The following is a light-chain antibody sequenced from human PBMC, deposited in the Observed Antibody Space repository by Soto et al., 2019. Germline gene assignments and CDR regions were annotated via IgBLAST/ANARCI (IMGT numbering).Light chain of an antibody. V-gene: IGKV3-15*01. CDR1: QSVSSN. CDR3: QQYNNWLLT. J-gene: IGKJ1*01. Sequence: EIVMTQSPATLSVSPGERATLSCRASQSVSSNLAWYQQKPGQAPRLLIYCASTRATGIPARFRGSGSGTEVTLTISGQQAEDFAVYYCQQYNNWLLTFGQGTKVEIK. CDR2: CAS.